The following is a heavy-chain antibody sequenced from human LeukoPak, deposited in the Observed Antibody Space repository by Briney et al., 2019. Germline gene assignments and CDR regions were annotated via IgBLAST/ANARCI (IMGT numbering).Heavy chain of an antibody. Sequence: PGGSLRLSCAASGFTFSNAWMSWVRQAPGKGLEWVGFIRSKAYGGTTEYAASVKGRFTISRDDSKSIAYLQMNSLETEDTAVYYCAREGSWYSPYYFDYWGQGTLVTVSS. CDR3: AREGSWYSPYYFDY. V-gene: IGHV3-49*04. CDR1: GFTFSNAW. CDR2: IRSKAYGGTT. J-gene: IGHJ4*02. D-gene: IGHD6-13*01.